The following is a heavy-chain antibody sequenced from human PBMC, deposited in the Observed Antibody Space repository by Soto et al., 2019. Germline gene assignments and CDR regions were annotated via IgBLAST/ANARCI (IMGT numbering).Heavy chain of an antibody. V-gene: IGHV4-59*13. CDR3: ATRPAGETFFGVFDY. CDR1: GGSITSYY. D-gene: IGHD3-16*01. Sequence: SETLSLTCSISGGSITSYYWSWIRQSPGKGPEWIGYVYRSGTTNYNPSFESRVTMSLDTSKNQFSLKLNAVTTADTAVYYCATRPAGETFFGVFDYWSSGTLVTVSS. J-gene: IGHJ4*02. CDR2: VYRSGTT.